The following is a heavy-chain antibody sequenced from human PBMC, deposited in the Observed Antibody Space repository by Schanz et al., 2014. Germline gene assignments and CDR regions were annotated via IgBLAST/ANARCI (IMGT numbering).Heavy chain of an antibody. CDR1: GFTVSSSY. D-gene: IGHD2-8*01. J-gene: IGHJ4*02. Sequence: EVQLVESGGGLVQPGGSLRLSCAASGFTVSSSYMSWVRQAPGQGLEWVSVLYNGGHTYYADSVKGRFTISRDNSKNTVYLQMTSLRAEDTAVYFCAREYASTWFESNVMAGRIDNWGQGTLVTVSS. CDR3: AREYASTWFESNVMAGRIDN. V-gene: IGHV3-66*01. CDR2: LYNGGHT.